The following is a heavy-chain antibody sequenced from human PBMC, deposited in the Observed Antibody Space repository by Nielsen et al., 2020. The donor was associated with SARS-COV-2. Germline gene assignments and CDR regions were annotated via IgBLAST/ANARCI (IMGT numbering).Heavy chain of an antibody. Sequence: WVRQAPGQGLEWMGWISAYNDDTNYAQSLQGRVSMTTDISTSTAFMELRSLRSDDTAQYYCARHRGGAFDIWGQGTMVIVSS. CDR2: ISAYNDDT. J-gene: IGHJ3*02. D-gene: IGHD3-16*01. V-gene: IGHV1-18*01. CDR3: ARHRGGAFDI.